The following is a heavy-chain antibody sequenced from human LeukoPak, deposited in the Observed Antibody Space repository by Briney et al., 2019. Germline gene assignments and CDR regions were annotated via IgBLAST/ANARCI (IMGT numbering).Heavy chain of an antibody. CDR3: ARASISATGLDV. CDR1: GYTFTNYD. J-gene: IGHJ6*02. Sequence: ASVKVSCKASGYTFTNYDINWVRQATGQGLEWMGWMNPNSGSTAYAQKFQGRVTMTRNTSISTAYMELSSLRSEDTALYYCARASISATGLDVWGRGTTVTVSS. D-gene: IGHD6-13*01. CDR2: MNPNSGST. V-gene: IGHV1-8*01.